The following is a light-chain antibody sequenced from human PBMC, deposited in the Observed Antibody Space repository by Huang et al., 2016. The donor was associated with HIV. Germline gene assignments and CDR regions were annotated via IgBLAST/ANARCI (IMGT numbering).Light chain of an antibody. CDR3: QQYNSYPYT. Sequence: DIQMTQSPSTLSASVGDRVTITCRASQSIATWLAWDQQKEGRAPKLLMFQASSLESGVPSRFRGSGSGTEFTLTISSLQADDFATYFCQQYNSYPYTFGQGTKLEIK. J-gene: IGKJ2*01. CDR2: QAS. CDR1: QSIATW. V-gene: IGKV1-5*03.